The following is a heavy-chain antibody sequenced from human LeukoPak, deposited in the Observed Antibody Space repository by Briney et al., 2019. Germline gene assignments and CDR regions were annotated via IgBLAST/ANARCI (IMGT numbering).Heavy chain of an antibody. CDR3: ARLADMITFWGVRDY. CDR1: GGSISSSSYY. Sequence: PSETLSLNCTVSGGSISSSSYYWGWIRQPPGKGLEWIASIYYSGSTYYNPSLKSRVTISVDTSKHQFSLNLSSVTAADTAVYYCARLADMITFWGVRDYWGQGTLVTVSS. D-gene: IGHD3-16*01. J-gene: IGHJ4*02. V-gene: IGHV4-39*01. CDR2: IYYSGST.